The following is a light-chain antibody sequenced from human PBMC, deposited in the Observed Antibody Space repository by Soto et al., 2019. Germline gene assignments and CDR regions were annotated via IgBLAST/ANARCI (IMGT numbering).Light chain of an antibody. CDR3: SSYSSSSTLV. V-gene: IGLV2-14*01. Sequence: QSALTQPASVSGSAGQSITIACTGTSXDVGGYKYVSWYQQHPGKAPKLMIYEVSNRPSGVSNRFSGSKSGNTASLTISGLQAEDEAAYSCSSYSSSSTLVFGTGTKGTVL. J-gene: IGLJ1*01. CDR2: EVS. CDR1: SXDVGGYKY.